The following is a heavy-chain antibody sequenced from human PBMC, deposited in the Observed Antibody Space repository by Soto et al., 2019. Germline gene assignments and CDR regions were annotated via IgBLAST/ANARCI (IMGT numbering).Heavy chain of an antibody. Sequence: QVQLVESGGGVVQPGRSLRLSCAASGFSFSISPMHWVRQAPGKGPEWVALISYDGTNKFYADSVKGRFTISRDNSKSTFYLQVDSLRPEDAAVYYCARDPKTSGGQHWAFNYFDSWGQGTRSPSPQ. D-gene: IGHD7-27*01. V-gene: IGHV3-30-3*01. CDR3: ARDPKTSGGQHWAFNYFDS. CDR2: ISYDGTNK. CDR1: GFSFSISP. J-gene: IGHJ4*02.